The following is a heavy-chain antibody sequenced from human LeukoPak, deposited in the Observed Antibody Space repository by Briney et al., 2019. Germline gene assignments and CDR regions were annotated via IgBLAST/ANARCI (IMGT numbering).Heavy chain of an antibody. CDR2: IIPIFGTA. J-gene: IGHJ6*03. V-gene: IGHV1-69*06. Sequence: GASVKVSCKASGGTFSRYAISWVGQAPGQGLEWMGGIIPIFGTANYGQKFQGRVTITADKSTSTAYMELSSLRSEDTAVYYCARESRIAAAGGNVYYYYYYMDVWGKGTTVTVSS. D-gene: IGHD6-13*01. CDR3: ARESRIAAAGGNVYYYYYYMDV. CDR1: GGTFSRYA.